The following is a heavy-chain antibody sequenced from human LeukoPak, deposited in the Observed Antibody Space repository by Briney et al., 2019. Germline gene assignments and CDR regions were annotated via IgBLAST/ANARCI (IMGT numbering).Heavy chain of an antibody. Sequence: PGGSLRLSCAVSGFTVSSSEMNWVRQAPGNGLESVSYINSGNSIYYADSMKARFTISRDNAKNSLYLQPNSLSAEDTAVYYSVYSTLTNWGQGTLVTVSS. V-gene: IGHV3-48*03. CDR2: INSGNSI. CDR1: GFTVSSSE. D-gene: IGHD2-15*01. CDR3: VYSTLTN. J-gene: IGHJ4*02.